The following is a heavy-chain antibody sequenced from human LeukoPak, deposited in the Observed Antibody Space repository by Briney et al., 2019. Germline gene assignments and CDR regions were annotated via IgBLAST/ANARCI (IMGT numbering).Heavy chain of an antibody. V-gene: IGHV3-21*01. CDR3: ARELYSGYGRFDY. CDR2: ISSGSGYI. D-gene: IGHD5-12*01. CDR1: GFTFSSFT. Sequence: GALRLSCAASGFTFSSFTMHWVRQAPGKGLEWVSSISSGSGYIYYADSVKGRFTISRDNAKNSLYLQMNSLRAEDTAVYYCARELYSGYGRFDYWGQGTLVTVSS. J-gene: IGHJ4*02.